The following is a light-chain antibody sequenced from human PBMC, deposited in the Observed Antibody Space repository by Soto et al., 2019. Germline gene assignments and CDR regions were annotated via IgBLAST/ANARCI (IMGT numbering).Light chain of an antibody. J-gene: IGKJ2*01. CDR3: QXYGNSPLMYT. Sequence: EIVLTQSPGTLSLSPGERATLSCRASQSVSSSYLAWYQQKPGQAPRLLMYGASSRATGIPDRFSGSGSEXDXXXXXXXXXXXXFAVYXXQXYGNSPLMYTFGQGTKLEIK. CDR2: GAS. V-gene: IGKV3-20*01. CDR1: QSVSSSY.